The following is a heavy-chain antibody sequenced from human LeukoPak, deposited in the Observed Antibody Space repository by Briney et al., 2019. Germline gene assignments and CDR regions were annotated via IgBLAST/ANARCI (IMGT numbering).Heavy chain of an antibody. CDR1: GFTFSNYG. V-gene: IGHV3-23*01. Sequence: GGSLRLSCAASGFTFSNYGMSWVRQAPGKGLEWVSSISGNGINTYYEDSVKGRFTVSRDNSKNTLYLQMNSLRAEDTAVYYCAKGSHCGGDCYFFDYWGQGTLVTVSS. CDR2: ISGNGINT. CDR3: AKGSHCGGDCYFFDY. D-gene: IGHD2-21*02. J-gene: IGHJ4*02.